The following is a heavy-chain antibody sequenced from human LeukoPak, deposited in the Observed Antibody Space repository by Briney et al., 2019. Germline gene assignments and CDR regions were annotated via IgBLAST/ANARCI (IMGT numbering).Heavy chain of an antibody. CDR1: GGSISNYY. J-gene: IGHJ1*01. V-gene: IGHV4-59*01. CDR2: VYSSGST. Sequence: PSETLSLTCTVSGGSISNYYWSWIRQPPGKGLEWIGYVYSSGSTNYNSSLKSRVTISVDTSKNQFSLNLNSVTAADTAVYYCARGTGCSTTSCYGTHFHHWGQGTLVTLSS. D-gene: IGHD2-2*01. CDR3: ARGTGCSTTSCYGTHFHH.